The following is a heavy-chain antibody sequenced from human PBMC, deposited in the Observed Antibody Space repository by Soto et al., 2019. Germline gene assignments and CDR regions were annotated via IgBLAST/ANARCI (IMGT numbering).Heavy chain of an antibody. CDR2: MNPNSGNT. J-gene: IGHJ5*02. D-gene: IGHD6-19*01. CDR3: ARGGYSSGWYFDWLAELPRNWFDP. V-gene: IGHV1-8*01. Sequence: ASVKVSCKASGYTFTSYDINWVRQATGQGLEWMGWMNPNSGNTGYAQKFQGRVTMTRNTSISTAYMELSSLRSEDTAVYYCARGGYSSGWYFDWLAELPRNWFDPWTQGTLVTVSS. CDR1: GYTFTSYD.